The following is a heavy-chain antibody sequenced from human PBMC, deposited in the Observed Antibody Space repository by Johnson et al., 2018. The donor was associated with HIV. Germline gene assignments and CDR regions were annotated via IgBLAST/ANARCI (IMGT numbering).Heavy chain of an antibody. J-gene: IGHJ3*02. D-gene: IGHD3-22*01. CDR1: GFSFSSYW. V-gene: IGHV3-7*01. CDR3: ARDALSSMIIVVPLFDI. Sequence: EVQLVESGGGLVQPGGSLRLSCAASGFSFSSYWMNWVRQAPGKGLEWVANIKQDGSEKYYVDSVKGRFTISRDNAKNSLYLQMNGLRAEDTAVYYCARDALSSMIIVVPLFDIWGQGTMVTVSS. CDR2: IKQDGSEK.